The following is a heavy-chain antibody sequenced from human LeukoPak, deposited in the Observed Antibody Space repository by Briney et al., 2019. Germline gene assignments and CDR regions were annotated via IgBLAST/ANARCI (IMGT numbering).Heavy chain of an antibody. CDR1: GGSISSYY. CDR2: IYYSGST. D-gene: IGHD3-22*01. Sequence: SETLSLTCTVSGGSISSYYWSWIRQPPGKGLEWIGYIYYSGSTNYNPSLKSRVTISVDTSKNQFSLKLSSVTAEDTAVYYCVRDDDRPDNGLDYWGQGTLVTVSS. V-gene: IGHV4-59*12. CDR3: VRDDDRPDNGLDY. J-gene: IGHJ4*02.